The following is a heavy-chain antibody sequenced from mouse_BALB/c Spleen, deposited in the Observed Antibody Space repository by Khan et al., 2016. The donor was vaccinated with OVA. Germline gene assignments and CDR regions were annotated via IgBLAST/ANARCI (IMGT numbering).Heavy chain of an antibody. V-gene: IGHV2-9*02. CDR3: DRREDI. CDR1: GFSLSRYN. Sequence: QVQLKESGPGLVAPSQSLSITCTVSGFSLSRYNIHWVRQPPGKGLEWLGVIWGGGGTDYNSTLMSRLSISKDNSKSQVFLKMNSLQTDDTAMYYCDRREDIWGQGTTLTVSS. J-gene: IGHJ2*01. D-gene: IGHD1-3*01. CDR2: IWGGGGT.